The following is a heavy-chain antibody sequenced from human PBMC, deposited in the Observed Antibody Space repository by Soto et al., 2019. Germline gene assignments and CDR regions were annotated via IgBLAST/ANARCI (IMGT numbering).Heavy chain of an antibody. CDR3: AKYSTTGAGKLRNWDN. D-gene: IGHD6-19*01. Sequence: EVQLLESGGGLVQPGGSLRLSCAASGFTFSSCAMSWVRQAPGKGLEWVSAISGSGGSTYYADSVKGRFTISGENSKNKLYLQMNRLRAEDTPVFYCAKYSTTGAGKLRNWDNWGQVTLVTVSS. CDR1: GFTFSSCA. V-gene: IGHV3-23*01. CDR2: ISGSGGST. J-gene: IGHJ4*02.